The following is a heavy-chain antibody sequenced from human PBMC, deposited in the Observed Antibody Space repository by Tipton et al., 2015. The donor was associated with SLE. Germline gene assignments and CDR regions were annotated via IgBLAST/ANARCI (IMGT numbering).Heavy chain of an antibody. CDR3: ARGGDFWSGYLVY. Sequence: LRLSCTVSGGSISSHYWSWIRQPPGKGLEWIGYIYYSGSTNYNPSLKSRVTISVDTSKNQFSLKLSSVTAADTAVYYCARGGDFWSGYLVYWGQGTLVTVSS. D-gene: IGHD3-3*01. CDR1: GGSISSHY. J-gene: IGHJ4*02. V-gene: IGHV4-59*11. CDR2: IYYSGST.